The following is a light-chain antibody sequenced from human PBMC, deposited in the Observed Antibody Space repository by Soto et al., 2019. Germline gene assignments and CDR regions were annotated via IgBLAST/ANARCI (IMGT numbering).Light chain of an antibody. Sequence: QSVLTQPPSVSGAPGQRVTISCTGSNSNIGAGYDVHWYQQLPGTAPKFLISNNNNRPSGVPDRFSASKSGTSASLAISGLQAEDEAEYYCQSYDTSSLSSVVFGGGTKVTVL. CDR3: QSYDTSSLSSVV. CDR2: NNN. V-gene: IGLV1-40*01. J-gene: IGLJ2*01. CDR1: NSNIGAGYD.